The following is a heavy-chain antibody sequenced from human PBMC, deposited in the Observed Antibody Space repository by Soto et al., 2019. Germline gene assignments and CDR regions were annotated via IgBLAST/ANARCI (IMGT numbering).Heavy chain of an antibody. CDR1: GGSISSYY. CDR3: SLYYYDSSGAFDI. D-gene: IGHD3-22*01. V-gene: IGHV4-59*01. J-gene: IGHJ3*02. CDR2: IYYSGST. Sequence: QVQLQESGPGLVKPSETLSLTCTVSGGSISSYYWSWIRQPPGKGLEWIGYIYYSGSTNYNPSLKRRVTISVDTSKNQFSLKLSSVTAADTAVYYCSLYYYDSSGAFDIWGQGTMVTVSS.